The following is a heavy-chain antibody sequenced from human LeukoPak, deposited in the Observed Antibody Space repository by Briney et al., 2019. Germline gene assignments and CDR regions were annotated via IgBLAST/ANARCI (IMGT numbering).Heavy chain of an antibody. CDR2: IYYSGST. V-gene: IGHV4-39*01. CDR3: ARHPTVTTAYNWFDP. D-gene: IGHD4-4*01. CDR1: GGSIRSSSYY. J-gene: IGHJ5*02. Sequence: SETLSLTCTVSGGSIRSSSYYWGWIRQPPGKGLEWIGSIYYSGSTYYNPSLKSRVTISVDTSKNQFSLKLSSVTAADTAVYYCARHPTVTTAYNWFDPWGQGTLVTVSS.